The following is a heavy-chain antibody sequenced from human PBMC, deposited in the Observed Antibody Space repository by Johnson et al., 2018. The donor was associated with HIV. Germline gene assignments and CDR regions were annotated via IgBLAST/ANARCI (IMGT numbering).Heavy chain of an antibody. D-gene: IGHD3-22*01. Sequence: VQLVESGGGLVQPGGSLRLSCAASGFTVSSNYMSWVRQAPGKGLEWVSVIYSGGSTYYADSVKGRFTISRDNSKNTLYLQMNSLRAEDTAVYYCARDLKEGHYYDSSVYWGAFDIWCQGTMVTVSS. CDR3: ARDLKEGHYYDSSVYWGAFDI. V-gene: IGHV3-66*01. J-gene: IGHJ3*02. CDR2: IYSGGST. CDR1: GFTVSSNY.